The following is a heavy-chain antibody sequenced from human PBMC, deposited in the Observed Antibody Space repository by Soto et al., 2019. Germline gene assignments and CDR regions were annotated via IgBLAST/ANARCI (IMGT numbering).Heavy chain of an antibody. CDR1: GFTFSSYA. CDR2: ISGSGGST. Sequence: PGGSLRLSCAASGFTFSSYAMSWVRQAPGKGLEWVSAISGSGGSTYYADSVKGRFTISRENSKNTLYLQMNSLRAEDTAVYYCAYDIGYCSGGSCYDWAYWGQGTLVPVSS. J-gene: IGHJ4*02. D-gene: IGHD2-15*01. V-gene: IGHV3-23*01. CDR3: AYDIGYCSGGSCYDWAY.